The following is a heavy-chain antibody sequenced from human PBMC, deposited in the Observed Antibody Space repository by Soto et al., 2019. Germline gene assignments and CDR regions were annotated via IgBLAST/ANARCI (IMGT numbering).Heavy chain of an antibody. D-gene: IGHD6-13*01. CDR3: ARDLTAAAY. J-gene: IGHJ4*02. Sequence: QVQLVQSGAEVKKPGASVKVSCKASGYIFTYYYIHWVRQAPGQGLEWMAIINPLPTSGSTNYAQKFQGRVTVTRDTSTSTVYMELSSLTSEDTAIYYCARDLTAAAYWGQGTLVTVSS. V-gene: IGHV1-46*01. CDR2: INPLPTSGST. CDR1: GYIFTYYY.